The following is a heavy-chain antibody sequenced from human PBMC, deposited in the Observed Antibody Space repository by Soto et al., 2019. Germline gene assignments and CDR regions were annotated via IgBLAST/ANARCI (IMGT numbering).Heavy chain of an antibody. V-gene: IGHV4-30-4*01. CDR3: ARGRWLIDY. CDR1: GGSINSGDYY. D-gene: IGHD5-18*01. CDR2: IYYSGST. J-gene: IGHJ4*02. Sequence: SETLSLTCTVSGGSINSGDYYWSWIRQPPGKGLEWMGYIYYSGSTYYDPSLESRVTISVDTSKNQFSLKLTSVTAADTAVYYCARGRWLIDYWGQGTLVTVSS.